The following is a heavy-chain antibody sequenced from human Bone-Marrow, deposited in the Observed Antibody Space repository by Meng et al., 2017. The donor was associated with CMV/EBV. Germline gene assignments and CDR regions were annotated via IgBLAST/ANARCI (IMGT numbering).Heavy chain of an antibody. J-gene: IGHJ4*02. CDR3: AREGQYYYDSSGSFDY. CDR2: IIPIFGTA. D-gene: IGHD3-22*01. Sequence: SVKVSCKPSGGTFSSYAISWVRQAPGQGLEWMGGIIPIFGTANYAQKFQGRVTITTDDSTSTAYMELSSLRSEDTAVYYCAREGQYYYDSSGSFDYWGQGTLVTVSS. CDR1: GGTFSSYA. V-gene: IGHV1-69*05.